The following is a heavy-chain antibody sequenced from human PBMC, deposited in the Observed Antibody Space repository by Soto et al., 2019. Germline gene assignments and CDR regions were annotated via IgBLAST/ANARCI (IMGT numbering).Heavy chain of an antibody. J-gene: IGHJ5*02. Sequence: QVQLQESGPGLVEPSQALSLTCTVSGGFISGEGYYWSWIRQSSGRGLEWIGYIHYDGSTYSNPSLKSRVTISVDTSQTQFFMKLTSVTAADTAVYYCARSWTSTAGWANWFDRWGQGTLVTVSS. CDR3: ARSWTSTAGWANWFDR. CDR2: IHYDGST. D-gene: IGHD6-13*01. CDR1: GGFISGEGYY. V-gene: IGHV4-31*03.